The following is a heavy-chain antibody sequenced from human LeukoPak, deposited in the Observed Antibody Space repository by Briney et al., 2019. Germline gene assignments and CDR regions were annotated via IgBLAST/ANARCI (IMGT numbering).Heavy chain of an antibody. CDR1: GGSVTSGSYY. Sequence: PSETLSLTCTVSGGSVTSGSYYWSWIRQPPGKGLEWIGYISYRGTTNYNPSLKSRVTMSVDTSKNQFSLKLSSVTAADTAVYYCARETAAGTFDCWGQGILVTVSS. J-gene: IGHJ4*02. D-gene: IGHD6-13*01. V-gene: IGHV4-61*01. CDR2: ISYRGTT. CDR3: ARETAAGTFDC.